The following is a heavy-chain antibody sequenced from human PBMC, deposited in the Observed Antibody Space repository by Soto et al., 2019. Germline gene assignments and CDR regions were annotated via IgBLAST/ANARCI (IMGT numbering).Heavy chain of an antibody. CDR2: ISYDGTNK. CDR3: VKDRDSCSYDSIDY. Sequence: QVHLVESGGGVVQPGRSLRLSCVASGFSFRTIAMHWVRQAPGKGLEWVALISYDGTNKSYGDSVKGRFTISRNNSKNSLYLQMNSLRAEDTAVYYCVKDRDSCSYDSIDYWGQGTLVTVSS. CDR1: GFSFRTIA. V-gene: IGHV3-30*18. J-gene: IGHJ4*02. D-gene: IGHD1-26*01.